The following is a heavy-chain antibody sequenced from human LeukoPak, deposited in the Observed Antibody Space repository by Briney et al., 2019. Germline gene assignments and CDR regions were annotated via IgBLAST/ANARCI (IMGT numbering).Heavy chain of an antibody. CDR3: TRGRRATHDY. D-gene: IGHD1-26*01. V-gene: IGHV3-49*04. J-gene: IGHJ4*02. CDR2: IRSKAYGGTT. CDR1: EFTFSSYE. Sequence: GGSLRLSCAASEFTFSSYEMNWVRQAPGKGLEWVGFIRSKAYGGTTEYAASVKGRFTISRDDSKSIAYLQMNSLKTEDTAVYYCTRGRRATHDYWGQGTLVTVSS.